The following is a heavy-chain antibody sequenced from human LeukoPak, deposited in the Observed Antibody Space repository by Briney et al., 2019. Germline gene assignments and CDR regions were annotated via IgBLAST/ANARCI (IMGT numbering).Heavy chain of an antibody. J-gene: IGHJ4*02. CDR3: ARGGLRGVFDY. D-gene: IGHD2-8*02. Sequence: TSETLSLTCAVSGGSISSGGYSWSWIRQPPGKGLERIGYIYHSGSTYYNPSLKSRVTISVDRSKNQFSLKLSSVTAADTAVYYCARGGLRGVFDYWGQGTLVTVSS. CDR2: IYHSGST. V-gene: IGHV4-30-2*01. CDR1: GGSISSGGYS.